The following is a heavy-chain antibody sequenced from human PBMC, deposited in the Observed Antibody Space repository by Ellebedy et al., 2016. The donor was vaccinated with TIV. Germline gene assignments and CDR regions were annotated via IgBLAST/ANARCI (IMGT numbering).Heavy chain of an antibody. CDR3: ARDRAKTGPYYFEY. D-gene: IGHD3-10*01. J-gene: IGHJ4*02. CDR2: ISYDGSNK. CDR1: GFTFSDYA. Sequence: GGSLRLXCVASGFTFSDYAMHWVRQAPGKGLEWVTIISYDGSNKFYTDSVKGRFTISRDNSKNTLSLQMNSLRVEDTAVYYCARDRAKTGPYYFEYWGQGTLVTVSS. V-gene: IGHV3-30-3*01.